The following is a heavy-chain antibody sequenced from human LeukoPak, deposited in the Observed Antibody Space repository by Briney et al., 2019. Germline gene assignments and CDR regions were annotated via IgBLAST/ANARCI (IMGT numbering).Heavy chain of an antibody. V-gene: IGHV3-21*01. CDR2: ISSSSSYI. Sequence: GGSLRLSCAASGFTFSSYSMNWVRQAPGKGLEWVSSISSSSSYIYYADSVKGRFTISRDNAKNSLYLQMNSLRAEDTAVYYCARTAAPREEVGLPRFYFDYWGQGNPGTVFS. CDR3: ARTAAPREEVGLPRFYFDY. CDR1: GFTFSSYS. D-gene: IGHD1-26*01. J-gene: IGHJ4*02.